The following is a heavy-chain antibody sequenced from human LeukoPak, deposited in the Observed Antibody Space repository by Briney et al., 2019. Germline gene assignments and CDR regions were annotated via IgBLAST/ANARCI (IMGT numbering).Heavy chain of an antibody. Sequence: ASVKVSCKTSGYTFTDYYIHWVRQAPGQGLEWMGWINPNSGGTNYAQMFQGRVTVARDTSISTAYMDLSRLRSDDTAMYYCARGPPVAVAGMGRDYFDYWGQGTLVTVSS. D-gene: IGHD6-19*01. V-gene: IGHV1-2*02. J-gene: IGHJ4*02. CDR1: GYTFTDYY. CDR2: INPNSGGT. CDR3: ARGPPVAVAGMGRDYFDY.